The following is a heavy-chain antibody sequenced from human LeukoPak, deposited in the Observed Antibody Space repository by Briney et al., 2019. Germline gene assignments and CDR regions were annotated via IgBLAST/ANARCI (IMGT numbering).Heavy chain of an antibody. J-gene: IGHJ6*03. V-gene: IGHV3-30*02. CDR2: IRYDGSNK. CDR1: GFTFSSYG. Sequence: GGSLRLSCAASGFTFSSYGMHWVRQAPGKGLEWVAFIRYDGSNKYYADSVKGRFTISRDNSKNTLYLQMNSLRAEDTAVYYCAKSVSFWSGYSPSRDYYYMDVWGKGTTVTVSS. D-gene: IGHD3-3*01. CDR3: AKSVSFWSGYSPSRDYYYMDV.